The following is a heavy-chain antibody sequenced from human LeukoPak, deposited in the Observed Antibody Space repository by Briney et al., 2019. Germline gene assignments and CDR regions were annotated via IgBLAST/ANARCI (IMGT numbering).Heavy chain of an antibody. CDR1: GGSISSSSYY. CDR3: ARLNDYGDYVAH. V-gene: IGHV4-39*01. J-gene: IGHJ4*02. D-gene: IGHD4-17*01. CDR2: IYYSGST. Sequence: SETLSLTCTVSGGSISSSSYYSGCIRHPPGKGLEWIGNIYYSGSTYYNPSHQSKVTISEDPSNNQYSLKLSSVTAADTAVCYCARLNDYGDYVAHWGQGTLVTVSS.